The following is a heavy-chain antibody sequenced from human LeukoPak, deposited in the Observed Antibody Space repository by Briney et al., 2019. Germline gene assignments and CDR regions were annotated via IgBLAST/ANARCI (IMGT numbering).Heavy chain of an antibody. CDR2: IYSGGTT. V-gene: IGHV3-53*05. D-gene: IGHD2-8*01. J-gene: IGHJ4*02. CDR3: AKEYCSNSVCHSLDY. Sequence: GGSLRLSCAASGFTFSSNYMSWVRQAPGKGLEWVSVIYSGGTTYYADSVKGRFTISRDNSKNTLYLQMNSLRAEDTAVYYCAKEYCSNSVCHSLDYWGQGTLVTVSS. CDR1: GFTFSSNY.